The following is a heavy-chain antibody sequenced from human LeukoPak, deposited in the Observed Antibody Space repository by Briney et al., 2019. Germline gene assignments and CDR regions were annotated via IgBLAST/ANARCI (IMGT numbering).Heavy chain of an antibody. J-gene: IGHJ4*02. D-gene: IGHD2-2*01. CDR3: ARHTIVVVPAAISYGRRYYFDY. V-gene: IGHV4-39*01. CDR1: GGSISSSSYY. Sequence: PSETLSLTCTVSGGSISSSSYYWGWIRQPPGKGLEWLGSIYYSGSTYYNPSLKSRVTISVDTSKNQFSLKLSSVTAADTAVYYCARHTIVVVPAAISYGRRYYFDYWGQGTLVTVSS. CDR2: IYYSGST.